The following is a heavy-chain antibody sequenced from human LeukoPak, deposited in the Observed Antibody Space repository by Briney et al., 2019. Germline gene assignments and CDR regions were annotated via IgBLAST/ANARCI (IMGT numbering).Heavy chain of an antibody. J-gene: IGHJ4*02. CDR3: AGKPRLYYYDSSGQLDY. V-gene: IGHV4-34*01. Sequence: SETLSLTCAVYGGSFSGYYWSWIRQPPGKGLEWIGEINHSGSTNYNPSLKSGVNISVDTSKNQFSVKRSSVTAAATAVYYCAGKPRLYYYDSSGQLDYWGQGTLVTVSS. CDR1: GGSFSGYY. CDR2: INHSGST. D-gene: IGHD3-22*01.